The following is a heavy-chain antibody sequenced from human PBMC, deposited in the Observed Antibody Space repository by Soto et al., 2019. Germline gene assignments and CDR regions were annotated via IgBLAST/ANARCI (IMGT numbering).Heavy chain of an antibody. Sequence: EVQLVESGGGLVQPGRSLRLSCAASGFTFDDYAMHWVRQTPGKGLEWVSGISWNRGRIGYADSVKGRFTISRDNAKNALYLQMNSLIAEDTALYYCARGHYHPSGYHFDSWGQGTLVTLSS. J-gene: IGHJ4*02. D-gene: IGHD3-22*01. V-gene: IGHV3-9*01. CDR2: ISWNRGRI. CDR3: ARGHYHPSGYHFDS. CDR1: GFTFDDYA.